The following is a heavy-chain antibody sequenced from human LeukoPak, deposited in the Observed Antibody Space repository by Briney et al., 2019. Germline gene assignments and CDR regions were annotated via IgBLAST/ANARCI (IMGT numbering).Heavy chain of an antibody. V-gene: IGHV1-8*03. CDR1: GYTFTSYD. CDR2: MNPNSGNT. J-gene: IGHJ4*02. CDR3: AKVNSYYYDSSGYLID. Sequence: ASVKVSCKASGYTFTSYDINWVRQAPGQGLEWMGWMNPNSGNTGYAQKFQGRVTITRNTSISTAYMELSSLRSEDTAVYYCAKVNSYYYDSSGYLIDWGQGTLVTVSS. D-gene: IGHD3-22*01.